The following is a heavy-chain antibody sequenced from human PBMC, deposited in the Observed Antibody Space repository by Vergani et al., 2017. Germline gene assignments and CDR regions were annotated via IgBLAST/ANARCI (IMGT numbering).Heavy chain of an antibody. V-gene: IGHV4-34*10. CDR3: RSGYYGSGSRLFDY. Sequence: QVQLQESGPGLVKPSETLSLTCTVYGGSFSGYYWSWIRQPPGKGLEWIGEINHSGSTNYNPSLKSRVTISVDTSKNPFSLKLSSVTAADTAVYYCRSGYYGSGSRLFDYWGQGTLVTVSS. CDR1: GGSFSGYY. CDR2: INHSGST. D-gene: IGHD3-10*01. J-gene: IGHJ4*02.